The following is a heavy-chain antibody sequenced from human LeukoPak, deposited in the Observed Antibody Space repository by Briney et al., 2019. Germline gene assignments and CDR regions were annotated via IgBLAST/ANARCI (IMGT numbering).Heavy chain of an antibody. CDR1: GYSISSGYY. D-gene: IGHD2-8*01. Sequence: SETLSLTCAVSGYSISSGYYWGWIRAPPGKGLEWIGSIYHSGSTYYNPSLKSRVTISVDTSKNQFSLKLSSVTAADTAVYYCAGQMVYAFYNWFDHWGQGTLVTVSS. CDR3: AGQMVYAFYNWFDH. J-gene: IGHJ5*02. CDR2: IYHSGST. V-gene: IGHV4-38-2*01.